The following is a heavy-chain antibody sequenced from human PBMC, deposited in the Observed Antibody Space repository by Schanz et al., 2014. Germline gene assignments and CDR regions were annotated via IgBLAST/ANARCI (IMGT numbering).Heavy chain of an antibody. CDR2: IYPDGST. V-gene: IGHV3-66*01. J-gene: IGHJ3*02. Sequence: VRLMESGGDLVQPGGSLRLSCAASGFTVDSNYMSWVRQAPGKGLEWVSIIYPDGSTNYGDSMKGRFTVSRDEWKNTLYLQMNSLRGEDSAVYYCARPSGSYFWAFDIWGQGTMVTVSS. D-gene: IGHD3-10*01. CDR1: GFTVDSNY. CDR3: ARPSGSYFWAFDI.